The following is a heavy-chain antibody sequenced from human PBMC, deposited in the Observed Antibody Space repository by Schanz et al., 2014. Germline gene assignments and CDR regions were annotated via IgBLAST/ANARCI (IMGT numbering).Heavy chain of an antibody. CDR3: VRDAGWAFGDYHGMDV. CDR2: ISVYHGHT. V-gene: IGHV1-18*01. CDR1: GYTFNNHG. Sequence: QVQLVQSGVEVKRPGASVRVSCKASGYTFNNHGISWVRQAPGQGLEWMGWISVYHGHTNYAEKVHDRVTMTTDTSTSTAYMELRSLISDDTAVYYCVRDAGWAFGDYHGMDVWGQGTSVTVSS. D-gene: IGHD3-10*01. J-gene: IGHJ6*02.